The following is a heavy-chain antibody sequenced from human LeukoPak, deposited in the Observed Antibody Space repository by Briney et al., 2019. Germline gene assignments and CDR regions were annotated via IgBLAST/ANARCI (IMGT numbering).Heavy chain of an antibody. CDR2: INHSGST. CDR1: GGSFSGYY. CDR3: ARAGFGLAPLRGTPFDY. D-gene: IGHD3-10*01. J-gene: IGHJ4*02. Sequence: SETLSLTCAVYGGSFSGYYWSWIRQSPGKGLDWIGEINHSGSTNYNPSLKSRVTISVDTSKNQFSLKLSSVTAAGTAVYYCARAGFGLAPLRGTPFDYWGQGTLVTVSS. V-gene: IGHV4-34*01.